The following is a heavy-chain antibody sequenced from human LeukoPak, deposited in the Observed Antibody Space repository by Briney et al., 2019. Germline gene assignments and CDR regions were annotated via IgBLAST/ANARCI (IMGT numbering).Heavy chain of an antibody. J-gene: IGHJ3*02. Sequence: SETLSLTCTVSGGSTSRYYWSWIRQPPGKGLEYIGYIYYSGSTNYNPSLKSRVTMSVDTSKNHFSLKLSSVTAADTAVYYCARVSGYVLRYFDWFVTHDAFDIWGQGTMVTVSS. V-gene: IGHV4-59*01. CDR2: IYYSGST. CDR3: ARVSGYVLRYFDWFVTHDAFDI. D-gene: IGHD3-9*01. CDR1: GGSTSRYY.